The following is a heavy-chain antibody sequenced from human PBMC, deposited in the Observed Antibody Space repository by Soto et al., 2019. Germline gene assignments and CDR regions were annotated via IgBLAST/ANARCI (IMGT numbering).Heavy chain of an antibody. Sequence: GASVKVSCKASGYTFTSYGISWVRQAPGQGLEWMGWISAYNGNTNYAQKLQGRVTMTTGTSTSTAYMELRSLRSDDTAVYYCARDSGYCSGGSCYSGDAFDIWGQGTMVTVSS. CDR1: GYTFTSYG. CDR3: ARDSGYCSGGSCYSGDAFDI. J-gene: IGHJ3*02. CDR2: ISAYNGNT. V-gene: IGHV1-18*01. D-gene: IGHD2-15*01.